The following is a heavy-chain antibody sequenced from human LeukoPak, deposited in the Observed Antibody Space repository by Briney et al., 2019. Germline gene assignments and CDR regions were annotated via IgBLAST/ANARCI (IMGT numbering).Heavy chain of an antibody. D-gene: IGHD3-22*01. CDR2: INPNSGGT. J-gene: IGHJ4*02. V-gene: IGHV1-2*06. Sequence: ASVKVSCKASGYTFTGYYMHWVRQAPGQGLEWMGRINPNSGGTNYAQKFQGRVTMTRDTSINTAYMELSRLKSDDTAVYYCARVGPSDNTGYYPLYYFDFWGQGTLATVSS. CDR3: ARVGPSDNTGYYPLYYFDF. CDR1: GYTFTGYY.